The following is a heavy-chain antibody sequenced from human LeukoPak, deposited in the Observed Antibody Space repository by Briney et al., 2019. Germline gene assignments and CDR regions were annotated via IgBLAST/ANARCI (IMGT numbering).Heavy chain of an antibody. CDR3: ARDYEYGAHRSDF. CDR1: GFTFSDYT. D-gene: IGHD3-16*01. CDR2: IRSGGSTR. V-gene: IGHV3-11*04. J-gene: IGHJ4*02. Sequence: GGSLRLSSAASGFTFSDYTMSWIRQAPGKGLEWVSYIRSGGSTRYYTDSVKGRFTISRDNAKISLYLQMSSLRAEDTAVYYCARDYEYGAHRSDFWGQGTRVTVSS.